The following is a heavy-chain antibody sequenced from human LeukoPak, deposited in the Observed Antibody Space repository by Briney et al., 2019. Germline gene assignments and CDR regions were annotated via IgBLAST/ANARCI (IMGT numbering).Heavy chain of an antibody. V-gene: IGHV3-48*01. Sequence: GGSLRLSCAASGFTFSNYTMNWVRQAPGKGLEWVSYTSSRSSTIYYTDSVKGRFTISRENAKNSLYLQMNSLRAEDTAVYYCAREGYCNITSCPRGAIDLWGQGTEVTVSS. J-gene: IGHJ3*01. CDR2: TSSRSSTI. CDR3: AREGYCNITSCPRGAIDL. D-gene: IGHD2-2*01. CDR1: GFTFSNYT.